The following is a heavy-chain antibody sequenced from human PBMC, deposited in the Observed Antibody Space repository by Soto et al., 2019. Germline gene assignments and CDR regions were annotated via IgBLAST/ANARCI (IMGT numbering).Heavy chain of an antibody. CDR3: AREGYYSGSGTYSPPRYYGMDV. D-gene: IGHD3-10*01. J-gene: IGHJ6*02. Sequence: QVQLVQSGAEVKRAGASVKVSCKASGYTFSSYGLSWVRQAPGQGLEWMGWISDYNGNTHYAQKFQGRVIMTTDTSTRTAYMELRSLRSDDTAVYFCAREGYYSGSGTYSPPRYYGMDVWGQGTTVTGSS. CDR2: ISDYNGNT. CDR1: GYTFSSYG. V-gene: IGHV1-18*01.